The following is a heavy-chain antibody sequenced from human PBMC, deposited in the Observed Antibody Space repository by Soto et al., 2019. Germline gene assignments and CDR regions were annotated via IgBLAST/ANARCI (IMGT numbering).Heavy chain of an antibody. CDR3: ARRRDCSDP. J-gene: IGHJ5*02. V-gene: IGHV4-4*02. CDR1: GGSMTSSTW. Sequence: SETLSLTCTVSGGSMTSSTWWTWVRQAPGKGLGWSGETADSGRTNYSPLLKSRVAISVHKSENQFSLKWTSVTAADTAVYYCARRRDCSDPWGRGALVTV. CDR2: TADSGRT.